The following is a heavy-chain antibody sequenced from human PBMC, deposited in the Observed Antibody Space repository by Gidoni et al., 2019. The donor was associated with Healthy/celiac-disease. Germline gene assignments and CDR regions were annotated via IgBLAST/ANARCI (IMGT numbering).Heavy chain of an antibody. J-gene: IGHJ4*02. D-gene: IGHD3-22*01. CDR2: IYYSGST. CDR3: ARASYDYYDSSGHIGMDY. CDR1: GGSISSYY. V-gene: IGHV4-59*01. Sequence: QVQLQESGPGLVKPSETLSLTCTVSGGSISSYYWSWIRQPPGKGLAWIGYIYYSGSTNYNPSLKSRVTISVDTSKNQFSLKLSSVTAADTAVYYCARASYDYYDSSGHIGMDYWGQGTLVTVSS.